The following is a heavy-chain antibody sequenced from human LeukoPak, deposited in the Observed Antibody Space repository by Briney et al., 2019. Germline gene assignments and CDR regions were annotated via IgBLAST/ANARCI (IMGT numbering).Heavy chain of an antibody. D-gene: IGHD2-8*01. V-gene: IGHV3-7*01. CDR2: IKEDGSEK. J-gene: IGHJ4*02. CDR1: GFTFSSYA. CDR3: ATGRTKKY. Sequence: GSLRLSCAASGFTFSSYAMHWVRQAPGERPEWVANIKEDGSEKYYVDSVKGRFTISRDNAKNSLYLQMNSLRAEDTAVYYCATGRTKKYWGQGTLVTVSS.